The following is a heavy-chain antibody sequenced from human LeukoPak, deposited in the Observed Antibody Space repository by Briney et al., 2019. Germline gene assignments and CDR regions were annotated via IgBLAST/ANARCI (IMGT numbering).Heavy chain of an antibody. CDR2: INAGNGNT. D-gene: IGHD6-6*01. V-gene: IGHV1-3*01. Sequence: ASVKVSCKASGYTFTSYAMHWVRQAPGQRLEWMGWINAGNGNTKYSQKFQGRVTMTRDTSTSTVYMELSSLRSEDTAVYYCARDRGRHSSSSPGYWGQGTLVTVSS. CDR3: ARDRGRHSSSSPGY. J-gene: IGHJ4*02. CDR1: GYTFTSYA.